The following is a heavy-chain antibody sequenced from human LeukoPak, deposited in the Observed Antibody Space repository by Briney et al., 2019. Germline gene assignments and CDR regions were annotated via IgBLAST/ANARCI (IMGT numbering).Heavy chain of an antibody. V-gene: IGHV4-31*03. Sequence: SETLSLTCTVSGSSINNGGYYWSWIRHHPGKGLEWIAYIYYSGSTYSKPSLESRLTITLDTYKNQFSLKLSSVTAAGTAVYYCARIGRKYYGSAESADYWGQGTLVTVSS. D-gene: IGHD3-10*01. CDR1: GSSINNGGYY. J-gene: IGHJ4*02. CDR2: IYYSGST. CDR3: ARIGRKYYGSAESADY.